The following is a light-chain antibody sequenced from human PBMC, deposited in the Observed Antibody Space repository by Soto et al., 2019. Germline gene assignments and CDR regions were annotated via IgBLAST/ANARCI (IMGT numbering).Light chain of an antibody. Sequence: IPLTQSPSTLSASVGDRVTITCRANQTVNTWLAWFQQKPGKAPGLLIYKASTLESGVPLRFSGSGSDTEFTLTIKSLQPDDSATYFCQQYNNYWTFGQGTKVEIK. J-gene: IGKJ1*01. V-gene: IGKV1-5*03. CDR1: QTVNTW. CDR3: QQYNNYWT. CDR2: KAS.